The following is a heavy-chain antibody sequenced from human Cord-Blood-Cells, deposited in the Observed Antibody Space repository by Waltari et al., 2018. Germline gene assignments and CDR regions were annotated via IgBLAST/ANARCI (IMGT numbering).Heavy chain of an antibody. Sequence: QVQLVQSGAEVKKPGASVKVSCKVSGYTLTESSMNWVRQAPGKGLEWMGGFDPEDGETIYAQKFQGRVTMTEDTSTDTAYMELSSLRSEDTAVYYCATWLGDSSGYSLDYWGQGTLVTVSS. CDR2: FDPEDGET. V-gene: IGHV1-24*01. CDR1: GYTLTESS. D-gene: IGHD3-22*01. CDR3: ATWLGDSSGYSLDY. J-gene: IGHJ4*02.